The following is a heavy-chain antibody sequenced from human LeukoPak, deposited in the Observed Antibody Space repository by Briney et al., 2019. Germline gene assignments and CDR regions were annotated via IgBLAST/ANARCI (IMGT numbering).Heavy chain of an antibody. D-gene: IGHD3-9*01. CDR2: VYSSGST. J-gene: IGHJ4*02. Sequence: SETLSLTCTVSGGSISSGSYYWSWIRQPAGKGLEWIGRVYSSGSTNYNPSLKSRVTISVDTSKNQFSLKLSSVTAADTAVYYCARRSFYYDILTGFSGWGQGTLVTVSS. V-gene: IGHV4-61*02. CDR3: ARRSFYYDILTGFSG. CDR1: GGSISSGSYY.